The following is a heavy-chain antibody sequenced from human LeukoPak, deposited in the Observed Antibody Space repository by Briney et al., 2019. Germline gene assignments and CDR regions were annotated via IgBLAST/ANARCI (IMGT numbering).Heavy chain of an antibody. CDR2: IYHNGVS. Sequence: SETLSLTCAVSGFSLSSGYFWGWIRQPPGKGLEWIGSIYHNGVSYFNPSLKSRATISVDTSKNQFSLKLTSVTAADTSVYYCARDQWATVTSLDDYWGRGTLVSVSS. D-gene: IGHD4-17*01. V-gene: IGHV4-38-2*02. CDR1: GFSLSSGYF. J-gene: IGHJ4*02. CDR3: ARDQWATVTSLDDY.